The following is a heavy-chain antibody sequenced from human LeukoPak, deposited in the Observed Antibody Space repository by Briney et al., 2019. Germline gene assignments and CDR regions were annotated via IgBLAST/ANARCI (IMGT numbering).Heavy chain of an antibody. D-gene: IGHD2-2*01. CDR2: ISSSSSYI. Sequence: GGSLRLSCAASGFTFSSYSMNWVRQAPGKGLEWVSSISSSSSYIYYADSVKGRFTISRDNAKNSLHLQMNSLRAEDTAVYYCARGLGYCSSTSCYDLLTDYWGQGTLVTVSS. V-gene: IGHV3-21*01. CDR1: GFTFSSYS. J-gene: IGHJ4*02. CDR3: ARGLGYCSSTSCYDLLTDY.